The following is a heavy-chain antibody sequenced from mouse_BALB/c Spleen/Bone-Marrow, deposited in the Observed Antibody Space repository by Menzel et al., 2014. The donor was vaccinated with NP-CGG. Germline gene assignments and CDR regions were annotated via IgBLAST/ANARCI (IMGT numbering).Heavy chain of an antibody. Sequence: EVHLVESGGGLVKPGGSLKLSCAASGFTFSDYYMYWVRQTPDRRLEWVATISDGGDYTDYPDNVKGRFTISRDNAKNTQYLQMSSLKSEDTAMYYCARTYRPYALDYWGQGTSVTGSS. CDR1: GFTFSDYY. D-gene: IGHD2-14*01. V-gene: IGHV5-4*02. CDR3: ARTYRPYALDY. J-gene: IGHJ4*01. CDR2: ISDGGDYT.